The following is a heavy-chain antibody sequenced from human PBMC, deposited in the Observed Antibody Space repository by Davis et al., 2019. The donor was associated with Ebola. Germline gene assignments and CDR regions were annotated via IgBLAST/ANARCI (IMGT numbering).Heavy chain of an antibody. CDR3: ATGGARYFQH. Sequence: GESLKISCAASGFTFSDYYMSWIRQAPGRGLEWISYISGSGNTIKYADSAKDRFTISRDNAKKSLSLLMTSLRVEDTAVYYCATGGARYFQHWGQGTLVTISS. CDR2: ISGSGNTI. J-gene: IGHJ1*01. V-gene: IGHV3-11*01. CDR1: GFTFSDYY.